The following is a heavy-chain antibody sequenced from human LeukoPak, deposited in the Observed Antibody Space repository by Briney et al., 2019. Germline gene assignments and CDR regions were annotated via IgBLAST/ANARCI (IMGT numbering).Heavy chain of an antibody. Sequence: GGSLRLSCAASGFTFSSYAMHWVRQAPGKGLEWVAVISYDGSNKYYAASVKGRFTISRDNSKNTLYLQMHSLSAEDTAVYYCAKDSSDYSYYFDYWGQGTLVTVSS. D-gene: IGHD4-17*01. V-gene: IGHV3-30-3*01. CDR1: GFTFSSYA. J-gene: IGHJ4*02. CDR2: ISYDGSNK. CDR3: AKDSSDYSYYFDY.